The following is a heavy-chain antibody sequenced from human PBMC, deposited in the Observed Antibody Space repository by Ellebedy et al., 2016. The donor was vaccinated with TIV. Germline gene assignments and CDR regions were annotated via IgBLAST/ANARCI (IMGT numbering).Heavy chain of an antibody. CDR3: ARTGYRASEGMDV. CDR2: IYHSGST. CDR1: GGSISSSNW. D-gene: IGHD6-13*01. Sequence: SETLSLTXAVSGGSISSSNWWSWVRQPPGKGLEWIGEIYHSGSTNYNPSLKSRVTISVDTSKNQFSLKLSSVTAADTAVYYCARTGYRASEGMDVWGQGTTVTVSS. J-gene: IGHJ6*02. V-gene: IGHV4-4*02.